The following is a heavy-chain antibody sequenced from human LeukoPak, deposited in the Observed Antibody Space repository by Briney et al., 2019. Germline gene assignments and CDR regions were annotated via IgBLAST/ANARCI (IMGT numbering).Heavy chain of an antibody. D-gene: IGHD1-26*01. CDR3: ATPGPQWELPSYYFDY. CDR2: FDPEDGET. CDR1: GYTLTELS. V-gene: IGHV1-24*01. Sequence: GASVKVSCKVSGYTLTELSMHWVRQAPGKGLEWMGGFDPEDGETIYAQKFQGRVTMTEDTSTDTAYMELSSLRSEDTAAYYCATPGPQWELPSYYFDYWGQGTLVTVSS. J-gene: IGHJ4*02.